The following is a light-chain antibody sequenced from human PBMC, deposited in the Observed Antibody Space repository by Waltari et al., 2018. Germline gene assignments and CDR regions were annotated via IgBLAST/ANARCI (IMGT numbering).Light chain of an antibody. V-gene: IGLV1-40*01. CDR1: SSNIGAGFN. CDR3: QSYDRSLSGYV. J-gene: IGLJ1*01. CDR2: SDN. Sequence: QSVLTQPPSVSGAPGQRVTISCTGSSSNIGAGFNVHWYQHLPGAAPKLVIFSDNQRPSGGPDRFSGSKAGTSASLAITGLQAEDEADYYCQSYDRSLSGYVFGPGTKVTVL.